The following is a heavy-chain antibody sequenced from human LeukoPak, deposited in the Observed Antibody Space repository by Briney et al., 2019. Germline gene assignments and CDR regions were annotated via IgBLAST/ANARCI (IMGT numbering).Heavy chain of an antibody. J-gene: IGHJ6*03. CDR2: INHSGST. CDR1: GGSFSGYY. V-gene: IGHV4-34*01. D-gene: IGHD3-9*01. Sequence: KSSETLSLTCAVYGGSFSGYYWSWIRQPPGKGLEWIGEINHSGSTNYNPSLKSRVTISVDTSKNQFSLKLSSVTAADTAVYYCARKVVLRYYGRAFYYYYMDVWGKGTTVTVSS. CDR3: ARKVVLRYYGRAFYYYYMDV.